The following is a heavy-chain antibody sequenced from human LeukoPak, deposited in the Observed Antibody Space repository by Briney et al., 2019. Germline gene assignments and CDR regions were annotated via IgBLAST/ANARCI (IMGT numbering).Heavy chain of an antibody. J-gene: IGHJ4*02. V-gene: IGHV3-23*01. CDR3: AKGAPSSSSIFDF. CDR1: GFTLGNYA. Sequence: PGGSLRLSCAASGFTLGNYAMSWVRQAPGKGLEWVSSMSSSGGSTYYADSVKGRFTFSRDNPKNTLYLQMNSLRAEDTAVYYCAKGAPSSSSIFDFWGPGTLVTVSS. D-gene: IGHD6-6*01. CDR2: MSSSGGST.